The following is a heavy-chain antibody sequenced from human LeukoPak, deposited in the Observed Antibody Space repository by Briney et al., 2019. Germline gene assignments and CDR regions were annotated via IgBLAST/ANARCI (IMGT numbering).Heavy chain of an antibody. Sequence: GGSLRLSCAASGFTFSSSAMSWVRQAPGKGLEWVSSITGSGGGTYYADAVRGRFTISRDNSKNTLYLQMISLRAEDTAVYYCAKRGAYYFDYWGQGTLVTDCS. CDR1: GFTFSSSA. V-gene: IGHV3-23*01. D-gene: IGHD3-10*01. J-gene: IGHJ4*02. CDR3: AKRGAYYFDY. CDR2: ITGSGGGT.